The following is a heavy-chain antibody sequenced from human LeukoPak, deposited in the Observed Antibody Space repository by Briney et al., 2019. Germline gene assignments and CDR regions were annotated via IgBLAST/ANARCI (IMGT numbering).Heavy chain of an antibody. CDR3: ARFFSSGGKGNWFDP. Sequence: SETLSLTCSVSGGSMSGGGYCWSWIRQPAGKGLEWIGRIYTSGSTNYNPSLKSRVTISVDTSKNEFPLKLNSVTAADTAVYYCARFFSSGGKGNWFDPWGQGTLVTVSS. V-gene: IGHV4-61*02. CDR1: GGSMSGGGYC. D-gene: IGHD4-23*01. J-gene: IGHJ5*02. CDR2: IYTSGST.